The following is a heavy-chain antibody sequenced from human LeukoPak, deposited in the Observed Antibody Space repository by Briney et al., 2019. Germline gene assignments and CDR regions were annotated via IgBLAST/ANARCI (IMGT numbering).Heavy chain of an antibody. CDR2: MNPDSGNT. D-gene: IGHD3-3*01. Sequence: GASVKVSCKSSGYTFTSYDINWVRQATGQGHEWMGWMNPDSGNTGYAQKFQGRVIITRNTSISTAYMELSSLRSEDTAVYYCARGASGDFWSGYYFGYYYYYMDVWGKGTTVTVSS. CDR3: ARGASGDFWSGYYFGYYYYYMDV. V-gene: IGHV1-8*03. J-gene: IGHJ6*03. CDR1: GYTFTSYD.